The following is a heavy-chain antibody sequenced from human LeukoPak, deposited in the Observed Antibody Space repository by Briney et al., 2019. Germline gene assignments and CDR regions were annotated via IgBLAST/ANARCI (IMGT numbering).Heavy chain of an antibody. CDR3: ARGYYSGYVKLATYYYYYYMVV. D-gene: IGHD5-12*01. CDR1: GGTLSSYA. Sequence: SVKVSCKASGGTLSSYAISWVRQAPGQGLEWMGGIIPIFGTANYAQKFQGRVTITTDESTSTAYMELSSLRSEDTAVYYCARGYYSGYVKLATYYYYYYMVVWGKGTTVTVSS. CDR2: IIPIFGTA. V-gene: IGHV1-69*05. J-gene: IGHJ6*03.